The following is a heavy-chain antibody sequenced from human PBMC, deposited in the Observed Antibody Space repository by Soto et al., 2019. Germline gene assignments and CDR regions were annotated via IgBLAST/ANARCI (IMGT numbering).Heavy chain of an antibody. CDR1: GGSISSYY. D-gene: IGHD5-12*01. Sequence: SETLSLTGTVSGGSISSYYWSWIRQPPGKGLEWIGYIYYSGSTNYNPSLKSRVTISVDTSKNQFSLKLSSVTAADTAVYYCAREGVTRDGYTYFDYWGQGTLVTVSS. J-gene: IGHJ4*02. V-gene: IGHV4-59*01. CDR2: IYYSGST. CDR3: AREGVTRDGYTYFDY.